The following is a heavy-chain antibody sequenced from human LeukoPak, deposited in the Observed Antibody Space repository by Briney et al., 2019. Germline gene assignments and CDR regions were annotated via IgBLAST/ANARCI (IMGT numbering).Heavy chain of an antibody. Sequence: ASVKVSCKASGYTFTSYYMHWVRQAPGQGLEWMGIINPSGGSTSYAQKFQGRVTMTRDASTSTVYMELSSLRSEDTAVYYCARAMTTVTYFDYWGQGTLVTVSS. V-gene: IGHV1-46*01. CDR2: INPSGGST. CDR3: ARAMTTVTYFDY. J-gene: IGHJ4*02. D-gene: IGHD4-11*01. CDR1: GYTFTSYY.